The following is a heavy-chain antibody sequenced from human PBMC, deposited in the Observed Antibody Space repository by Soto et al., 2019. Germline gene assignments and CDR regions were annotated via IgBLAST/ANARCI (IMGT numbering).Heavy chain of an antibody. CDR3: ARDMYSSDYFVKWFEP. CDR2: ISKDGMNK. D-gene: IGHD6-19*01. CDR1: GFSFSSYA. V-gene: IGHV3-30*04. J-gene: IGHJ5*02. Sequence: QVRLVESGGGVVQPGRSLRLSCTASGFSFSSYAMYWFRQPPGKGLEWVAVISKDGMNKNYADSVKGRVTVSRDNANYSLELQLNSLRGEDTAMYYWARDMYSSDYFVKWFEPWGQRTLVTVSS.